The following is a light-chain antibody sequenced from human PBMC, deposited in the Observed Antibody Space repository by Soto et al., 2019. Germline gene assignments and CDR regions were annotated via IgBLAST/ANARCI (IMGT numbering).Light chain of an antibody. Sequence: SVLTQPASVSGSPGQSITISCTGTSSDVGSYNLVSWYQQHPGKAPKLMIYEVSKRPSGVSNRFSGSKSGNTASLTISGLLAEDETDYYGFSYVSSREFGRGTKLTVL. J-gene: IGLJ3*02. V-gene: IGLV2-23*02. CDR2: EVS. CDR1: SSDVGSYNL. CDR3: FSYVSSRE.